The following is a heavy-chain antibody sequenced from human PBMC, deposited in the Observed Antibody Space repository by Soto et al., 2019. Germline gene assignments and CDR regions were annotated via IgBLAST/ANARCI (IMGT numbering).Heavy chain of an antibody. Sequence: SETLSLTCTVSGGSISSYYWSWIRQTPGHGLEWIGLIYYSGYTNYNPSLKSRVTISVDTSKNQFSLRLNSVTAADTAVYYCARVYCSSTGCYSFDIWGQGTMVTVSS. CDR1: GGSISSYY. CDR2: IYYSGYT. J-gene: IGHJ3*02. CDR3: ARVYCSSTGCYSFDI. D-gene: IGHD2-2*01. V-gene: IGHV4-59*01.